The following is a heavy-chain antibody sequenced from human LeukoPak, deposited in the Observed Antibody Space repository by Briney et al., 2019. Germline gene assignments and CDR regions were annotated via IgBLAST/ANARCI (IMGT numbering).Heavy chain of an antibody. CDR3: ATDYGNYGDFNY. D-gene: IGHD4-11*01. Sequence: ASVKVSCKVSGYTLTELSMHWVRQTPGKGLEWMGGFDPEDGETIYAQKFQGRVTMTEDTSTDTAYMELSSLRSEDTAVYYCATDYGNYGDFNYGGQGPRVTVPS. V-gene: IGHV1-24*01. CDR1: GYTLTELS. J-gene: IGHJ4*02. CDR2: FDPEDGET.